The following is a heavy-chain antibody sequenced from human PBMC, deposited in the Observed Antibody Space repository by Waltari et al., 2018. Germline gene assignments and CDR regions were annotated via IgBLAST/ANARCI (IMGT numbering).Heavy chain of an antibody. V-gene: IGHV4-4*02. CDR3: AGDRAIGLFFDD. Sequence: QVQLQESGQGLVQPSGTLSLTCAVSGDSISGNYWWSWVRQSPEKGLEWIGQVHHSGKTHDNPSLQSRVTISVDKPKNQFSLNLNSVTAADTAIYYCAGDRAIGLFFDDLGRGTLVTVSS. CDR1: GDSISGNYW. CDR2: VHHSGKT. J-gene: IGHJ4*02. D-gene: IGHD2-2*01.